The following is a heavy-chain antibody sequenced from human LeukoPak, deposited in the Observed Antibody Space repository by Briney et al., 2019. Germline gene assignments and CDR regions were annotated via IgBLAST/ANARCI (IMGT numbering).Heavy chain of an antibody. CDR1: GFTVSSNY. V-gene: IGHV3-53*01. CDR3: VSSRPRGSDRWFGELLYRFDY. D-gene: IGHD3-10*01. CDR2: IYSGGST. Sequence: GGSLRLSCAASGFTVSSNYMSWVRQAPGKGLEWVSVIYSGGSTYYADSVKGRFTISRDNSKNTLYLQTNSLRAEDTAVYYCVSSRPRGSDRWFGELLYRFDYWGQGTLVTVSS. J-gene: IGHJ4*02.